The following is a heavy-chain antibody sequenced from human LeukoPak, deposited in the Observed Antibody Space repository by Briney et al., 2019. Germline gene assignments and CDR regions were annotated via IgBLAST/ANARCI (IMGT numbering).Heavy chain of an antibody. CDR1: GFTFSSYG. J-gene: IGHJ4*02. CDR3: AKLGDTIAVTGTFDY. D-gene: IGHD6-19*01. CDR2: ISGSGGST. Sequence: AGGSLRLSCAASGFTFSSYGMSWVRQAPGKGLEWVSAISGSGGSTYYADSVKGRFTISRDNSKNTLYLQMNSLRAEDTAVYYCAKLGDTIAVTGTFDYWGQGTLVTVSS. V-gene: IGHV3-23*01.